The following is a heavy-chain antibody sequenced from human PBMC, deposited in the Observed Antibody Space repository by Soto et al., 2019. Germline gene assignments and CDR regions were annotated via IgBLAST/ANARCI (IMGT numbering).Heavy chain of an antibody. V-gene: IGHV4-31*03. CDR3: AREADNNWFDP. CDR1: GASIVSGGDY. CDR2: IYYSGST. Sequence: PSKTLSLTCTVSGASIVSGGDYWSWIRQHPGKGLKWIGYIYYSGSTYYNPSLKSRVTISLDTSKTRFSLKLNSVTAADTAVYFCAREADNNWFDPWGQGTLVTVSS. J-gene: IGHJ5*02.